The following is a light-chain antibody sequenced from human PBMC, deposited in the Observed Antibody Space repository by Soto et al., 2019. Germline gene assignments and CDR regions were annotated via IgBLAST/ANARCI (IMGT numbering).Light chain of an antibody. CDR1: QGISSY. Sequence: AIRMTQSPSSFSASTGDRVTITCRASQGISSYLAWYQQKPGKAPKLLIYAASTLQSGVPSRFSGSGSWTDFILTISCLQSEDFATYYCHQYYSYLSITFGQGTRLEIK. J-gene: IGKJ5*01. CDR3: HQYYSYLSIT. CDR2: AAS. V-gene: IGKV1-8*01.